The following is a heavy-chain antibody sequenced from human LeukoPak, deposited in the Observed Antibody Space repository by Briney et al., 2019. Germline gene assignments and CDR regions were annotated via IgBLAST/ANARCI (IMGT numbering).Heavy chain of an antibody. V-gene: IGHV3-7*01. D-gene: IGHD2-8*01. Sequence: PGGSLRLSCAASGFTFSSYWMTWDRQAPGKGLEWVANIKEDGGEGYYVDSVKGRFTVSRDNAKNSLYLQLTSLRAEDTAVYYCATRYCTISACRASSYKSFDVWGKGTTVTVSS. J-gene: IGHJ6*04. CDR2: IKEDGGEG. CDR1: GFTFSSYW. CDR3: ATRYCTISACRASSYKSFDV.